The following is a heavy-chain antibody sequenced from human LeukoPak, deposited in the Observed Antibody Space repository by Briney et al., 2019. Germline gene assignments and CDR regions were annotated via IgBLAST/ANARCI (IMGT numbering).Heavy chain of an antibody. CDR1: GDTFTSYG. CDR3: ARCWSYDRGYCDY. Sequence: ASVRVSCKASGDTFTSYGFTWVRQAPGQGLECMGWISAYNGATDYAQKLQGRVTMTTDTSTTTASMELRSLRSDDTAVYYCARCWSYDRGYCDYWGQGTLVTVSS. J-gene: IGHJ4*02. D-gene: IGHD5-12*01. V-gene: IGHV1-18*01. CDR2: ISAYNGAT.